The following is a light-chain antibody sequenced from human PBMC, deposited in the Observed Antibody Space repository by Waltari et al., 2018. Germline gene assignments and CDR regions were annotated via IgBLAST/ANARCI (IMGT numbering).Light chain of an antibody. Sequence: IVLTQSPGTLSLSPGERVTVSCRASQSVSKYLAWYQQKPGQAPRLLIYDTSTRATGIPDRFSGSGTGTDFSLTITRLEPEDVATYFCQKYGTLPATFGQGTKVEIK. CDR3: QKYGTLPAT. CDR2: DTS. V-gene: IGKV3-20*01. CDR1: QSVSKY. J-gene: IGKJ1*01.